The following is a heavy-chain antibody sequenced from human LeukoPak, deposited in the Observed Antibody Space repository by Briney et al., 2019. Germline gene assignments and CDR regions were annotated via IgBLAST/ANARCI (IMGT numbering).Heavy chain of an antibody. Sequence: GGSLRLSCEASGVTFSSYVMSWVRQAPGKRPEWVSGISGSGGGTYYADSVKGRFSISRDNSKNTLYLQMNRLSAEDTAVYYCARDSSSTNMYYGMDVWGQGTTVTVSS. CDR1: GVTFSSYV. V-gene: IGHV3-23*01. J-gene: IGHJ6*02. D-gene: IGHD6-19*01. CDR3: ARDSSSTNMYYGMDV. CDR2: ISGSGGGT.